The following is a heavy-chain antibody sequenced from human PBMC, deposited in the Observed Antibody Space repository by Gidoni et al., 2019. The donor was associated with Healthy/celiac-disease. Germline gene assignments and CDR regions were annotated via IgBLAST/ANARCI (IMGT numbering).Heavy chain of an antibody. CDR3: ARRGTIFGVVTFDY. CDR2: INPNSGGT. Sequence: QVQLVQSGAEVKKPGASGKVSCKASGYTFTGSYIHWVRQAPGQGLEWMGWINPNSGGTNYAQKFQGRVTMTRDTSISTAYMELSSLRSDDTAVYYCARRGTIFGVVTFDYWGQGTLVTVSS. J-gene: IGHJ4*02. CDR1: GYTFTGSY. V-gene: IGHV1-2*02. D-gene: IGHD3-3*01.